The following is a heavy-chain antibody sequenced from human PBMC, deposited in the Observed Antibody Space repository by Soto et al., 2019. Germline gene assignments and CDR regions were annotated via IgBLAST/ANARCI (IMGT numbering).Heavy chain of an antibody. J-gene: IGHJ6*02. CDR3: AKEGPSYYYGMDV. Sequence: GGSLRLSCAASGFTFSSYGMHWVRQAPGKGLEWVAVISYDGSNKYYADSVKGRFTISRDNSKNTLYLQMNSLRAEDTAVYYCAKEGPSYYYGMDVWGQGTTVTVSS. CDR2: ISYDGSNK. V-gene: IGHV3-30*18. CDR1: GFTFSSYG.